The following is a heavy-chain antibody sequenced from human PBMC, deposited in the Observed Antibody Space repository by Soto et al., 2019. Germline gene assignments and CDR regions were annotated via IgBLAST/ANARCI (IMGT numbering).Heavy chain of an antibody. Sequence: SVKVSCKASGFTFTSSAVQWVRQARGQRLEWIGWIVVGSGNTNYAQNFQERFTITRDMSTSTAFMELSSLSSEDTAVYYCAAGAVLMVYDYWGQGTLVTVSS. J-gene: IGHJ4*02. V-gene: IGHV1-58*01. CDR1: GFTFTSSA. CDR3: AAGAVLMVYDY. D-gene: IGHD2-8*01. CDR2: IVVGSGNT.